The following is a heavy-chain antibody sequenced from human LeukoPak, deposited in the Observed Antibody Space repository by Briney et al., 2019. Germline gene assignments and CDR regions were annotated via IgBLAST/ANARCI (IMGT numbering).Heavy chain of an antibody. CDR2: ISSSSSYI. CDR3: ARDFYCSGCSCYLEYFQH. J-gene: IGHJ1*01. Sequence: GGSLRLSCAASGFTFSSYSMNWVRQAPGKGLEWVSSISSSSSYIYYADSVKGRFTISRDNAKNSLYLQMNSLRAEDTAVYYCARDFYCSGCSCYLEYFQHWGQGTLVTVSS. V-gene: IGHV3-21*01. D-gene: IGHD2-15*01. CDR1: GFTFSSYS.